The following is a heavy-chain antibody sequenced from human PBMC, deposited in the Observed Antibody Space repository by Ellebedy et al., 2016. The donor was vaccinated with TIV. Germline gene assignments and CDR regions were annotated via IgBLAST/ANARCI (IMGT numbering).Heavy chain of an antibody. CDR1: GFTFSSYT. V-gene: IGHV3-48*04. D-gene: IGHD3-9*01. CDR3: ARDPRPYLRYGHYDF. Sequence: GESLKISCAASGFTFSSYTMTWVRQAPGKGLEWVSYISSSTSTIYYADSVKGRFTISRDNAKDTLFLQMDNLRADDTAVYYCARDPRPYLRYGHYDFWGQGTLVTVSS. J-gene: IGHJ4*02. CDR2: ISSSTSTI.